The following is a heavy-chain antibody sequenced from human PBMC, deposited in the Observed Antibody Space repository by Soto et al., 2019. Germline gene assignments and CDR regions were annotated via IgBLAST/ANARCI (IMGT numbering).Heavy chain of an antibody. CDR2: IYYSGST. V-gene: IGHV4-31*03. Sequence: QVQLQESGPGLVKPSQTLSLTCTVSGGSISSGGYYWSWIRQHPGKGLEWIGYIYYSGSTYYNPSLKSRVTISVDTSKNQFSLKLSSVTAADTAVYYCARVKVLGYGSGSWPPVDYWGQGTLVTVSS. J-gene: IGHJ4*02. CDR1: GGSISSGGYY. D-gene: IGHD3-10*01. CDR3: ARVKVLGYGSGSWPPVDY.